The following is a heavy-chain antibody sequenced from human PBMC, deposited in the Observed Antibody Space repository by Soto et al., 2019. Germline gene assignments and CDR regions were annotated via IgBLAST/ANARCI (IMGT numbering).Heavy chain of an antibody. V-gene: IGHV1-69*13. D-gene: IGHD6-19*01. Sequence: SVKVSCKASGGTFSSYAISWVRQAPGQGLEWMGGIIPIFGTANYAQKFQGKVTITADESTSTAYMELSSLRSEDTAVYYCARPLYSSGWYVGAFDIWGQGTMVTVSS. J-gene: IGHJ3*02. CDR3: ARPLYSSGWYVGAFDI. CDR2: IIPIFGTA. CDR1: GGTFSSYA.